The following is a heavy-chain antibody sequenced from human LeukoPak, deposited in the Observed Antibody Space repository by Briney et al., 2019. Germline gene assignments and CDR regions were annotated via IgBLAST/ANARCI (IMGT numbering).Heavy chain of an antibody. CDR3: ARFSGYGGAEYFQH. CDR2: IKQDGSDK. V-gene: IGHV3-7*03. D-gene: IGHD5-12*01. CDR1: GFTFSSYW. Sequence: GGSLRLSCAASGFTFSSYWMSWVRQAPGKGLEWVANIKQDGSDKCYVDSVKGRFTISRDNAKNLLYLQMNSLRAEDTAVYYCARFSGYGGAEYFQHWGQGTLVTVSS. J-gene: IGHJ1*01.